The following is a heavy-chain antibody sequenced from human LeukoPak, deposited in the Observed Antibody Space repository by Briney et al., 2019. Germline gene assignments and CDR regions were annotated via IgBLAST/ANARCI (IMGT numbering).Heavy chain of an antibody. CDR1: GGSITSGGYY. CDR2: IFYSGST. J-gene: IGHJ6*02. Sequence: SETLSLTCTVSGGSITSGGYYWSWIRQHPGKGLEWMGYIFYSGSTYYNPSLKSRILKTLGTSKNQFSLKLNSVTAADTAVYYCARDVPKKAPYGVDVWGQGTTVTVSS. CDR3: ARDVPKKAPYGVDV. V-gene: IGHV4-31*03.